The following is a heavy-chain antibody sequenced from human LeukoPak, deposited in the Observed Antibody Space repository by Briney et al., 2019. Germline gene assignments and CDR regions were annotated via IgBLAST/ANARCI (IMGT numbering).Heavy chain of an antibody. CDR3: AIYQHVVERGRLAFDP. J-gene: IGHJ5*02. D-gene: IGHD6-13*01. CDR2: IYSTGST. CDR1: GGSISFYY. Sequence: SETLSLTCTVSGGSISFYYWSWIRQPAAKGLEWIGRIYSTGSTDYNPSLKSRVTISVDTSKNQFSLKLSSVTAADTAVYYCAIYQHVVERGRLAFDPWGQGTLVTVSS. V-gene: IGHV4-4*07.